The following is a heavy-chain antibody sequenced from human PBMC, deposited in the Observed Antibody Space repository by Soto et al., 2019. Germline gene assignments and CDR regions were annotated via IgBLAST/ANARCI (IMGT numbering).Heavy chain of an antibody. D-gene: IGHD1-26*01. CDR3: AKDLVPSLGGSYDT. CDR1: GFTFSSYA. Sequence: EVQLLESGGGLVQPGGSLRLSCAASGFTFSSYAMSWVRQAPGKGLEWVSAISGSGGSTYYADSVKGRFTISRDNSKNTLYLEMNSLRAEDTAVYYCAKDLVPSLGGSYDTWGQGTLVTVSS. CDR2: ISGSGGST. V-gene: IGHV3-23*01. J-gene: IGHJ4*02.